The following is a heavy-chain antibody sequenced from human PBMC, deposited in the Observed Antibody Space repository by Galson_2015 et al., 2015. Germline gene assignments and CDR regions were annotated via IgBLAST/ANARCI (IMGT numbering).Heavy chain of an antibody. J-gene: IGHJ3*02. D-gene: IGHD3-10*01. Sequence: SLRLSCAASGFTFSSYWMHWVRQAPGKGLVWVSRINSDGSSTNYADSVKGRFTIFRDNAKNTLYLQMNSLRVEDTAVYYCARSYYGSGSDAFDIWGQGTMVTVSS. CDR2: INSDGSST. CDR3: ARSYYGSGSDAFDI. CDR1: GFTFSSYW. V-gene: IGHV3-74*01.